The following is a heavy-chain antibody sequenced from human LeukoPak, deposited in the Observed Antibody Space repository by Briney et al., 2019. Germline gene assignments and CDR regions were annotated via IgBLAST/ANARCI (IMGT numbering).Heavy chain of an antibody. CDR2: ISSSSSTI. CDR1: GFTFSSYS. CDR3: ARQDYSGSYSGIDY. D-gene: IGHD1-26*01. V-gene: IGHV3-48*01. J-gene: IGHJ4*02. Sequence: GGSLRLSCAASGFTFSSYSMNWVRQAPGKGLEWVSYISSSSSTIYYADSVKGRFTISRDNAKNSLYLQMNSLRAEDTAVYYCARQDYSGSYSGIDYWGQGTLVTVSS.